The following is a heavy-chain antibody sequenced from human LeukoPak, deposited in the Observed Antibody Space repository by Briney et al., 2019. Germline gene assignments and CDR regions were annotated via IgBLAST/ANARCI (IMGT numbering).Heavy chain of an antibody. J-gene: IGHJ5*01. CDR2: INHSGSA. D-gene: IGHD3-10*01. CDR3: ARRPRGVIIKTWFDS. V-gene: IGHV4-34*01. Sequence: SETLSLTCAVYDGSFSGSYCTWIRQPPGKGLEWIGEINHSGSANYNPSLKGRVTILLDTSKNQFSLNLSSVTAADTAVYYCARRPRGVIIKTWFDSWGQGTLVTVSS. CDR1: DGSFSGSY.